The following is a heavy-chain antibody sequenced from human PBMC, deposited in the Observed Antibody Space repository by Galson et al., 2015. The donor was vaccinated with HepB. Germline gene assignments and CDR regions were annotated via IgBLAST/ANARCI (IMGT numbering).Heavy chain of an antibody. Sequence: SVKVSCKASGGTFSSYAISWVRQAPGQGLEWMGGIIPILGIANYAQKFQGRVTITADKSTSTAYMELSSLRSEDTAVYYCARDYMTTVTTLAFDIWGQGTMVTVSS. D-gene: IGHD4-17*01. V-gene: IGHV1-69*10. CDR2: IIPILGIA. J-gene: IGHJ3*02. CDR3: ARDYMTTVTTLAFDI. CDR1: GGTFSSYA.